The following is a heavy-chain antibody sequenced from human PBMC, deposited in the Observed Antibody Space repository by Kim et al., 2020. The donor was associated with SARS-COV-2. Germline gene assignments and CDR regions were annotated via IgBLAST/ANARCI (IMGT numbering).Heavy chain of an antibody. CDR2: INPNSGGT. J-gene: IGHJ6*02. D-gene: IGHD2-2*01. CDR3: ARGGCSSTSCYLFYYYGMDV. V-gene: IGHV1-2*06. CDR1: GYTFTGYY. Sequence: ASVKVSCKASGYTFTGYYMHWVRQAPGQGLEWMGRINPNSGGTNYAQKFQGRVTMTRDTSISTAYMELSRLRSDDTAVYYCARGGCSSTSCYLFYYYGMDVWGQGTTVTVSS.